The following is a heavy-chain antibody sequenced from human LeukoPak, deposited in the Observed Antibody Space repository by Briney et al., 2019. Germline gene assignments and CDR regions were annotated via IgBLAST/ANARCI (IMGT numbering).Heavy chain of an antibody. CDR2: ISTSGSFI. J-gene: IGHJ4*02. Sequence: GGSLRLSCAASGFTFSSYSINWVRQSPGKGLEWVSSISTSGSFIYYAGSVKGRFAISRDNAKNSLYLQMNSLRAEDTAVYYCARDYDYSRGFDYWGQGTLVTVSS. CDR3: ARDYDYSRGFDY. D-gene: IGHD4-11*01. CDR1: GFTFSSYS. V-gene: IGHV3-21*01.